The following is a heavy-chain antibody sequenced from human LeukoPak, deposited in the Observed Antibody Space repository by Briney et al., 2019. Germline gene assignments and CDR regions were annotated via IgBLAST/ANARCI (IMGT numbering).Heavy chain of an antibody. D-gene: IGHD1-26*01. J-gene: IGHJ5*02. CDR1: GGTFSSYA. CDR3: ARGSSVSWYSGSYNDWFDP. V-gene: IGHV1-69*06. Sequence: SVKVSCKASGGTFSSYAISWVRQAPGQGLEWMGGIIPIFGTANYAQKFQGRVTITADKSTSTAYMELSSLRSEDTAVYYCARGSSVSWYSGSYNDWFDPWGQGTLVTVSS. CDR2: IIPIFGTA.